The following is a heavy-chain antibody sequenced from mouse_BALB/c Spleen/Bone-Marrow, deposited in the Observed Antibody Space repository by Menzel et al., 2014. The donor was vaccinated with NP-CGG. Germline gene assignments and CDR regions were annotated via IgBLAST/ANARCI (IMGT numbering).Heavy chain of an antibody. Sequence: QVQLPQSGSFVVSPLASYKLSCKASGYTFTSSWMHWAKLRPGQGLEWIGEIHPNSGNTNYNEKFKGKATLTVDTSSSTAYVDLSSLTSEDSAIYYCARSTTATYFDVWGAGTTVTVSS. CDR1: GYTFTSSW. CDR3: ARSTTATYFDV. D-gene: IGHD1-2*01. CDR2: IHPNSGNT. V-gene: IGHV1S130*01. J-gene: IGHJ1*01.